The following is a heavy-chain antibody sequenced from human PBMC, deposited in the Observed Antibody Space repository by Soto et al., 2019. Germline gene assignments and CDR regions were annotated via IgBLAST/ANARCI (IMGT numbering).Heavy chain of an antibody. V-gene: IGHV4-39*01. J-gene: IGHJ2*01. CDR3: ARGEQEYYYDSSGYYLAGYFDL. D-gene: IGHD3-22*01. CDR1: GGSISSSSYY. CDR2: IYYSGST. Sequence: QLQLQESGPGLVKPSETLSLTCTVSGGSISSSSYYWGWIRQPPGKGLEWIGSIYYSGSTYYNPSLKSRVTISVDTSKNQFSLKLSSVTAADTAVYYCARGEQEYYYDSSGYYLAGYFDLWGRGTLVTVSS.